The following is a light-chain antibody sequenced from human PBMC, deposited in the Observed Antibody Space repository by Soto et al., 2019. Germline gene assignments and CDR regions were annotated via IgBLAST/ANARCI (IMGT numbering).Light chain of an antibody. Sequence: NFMLTQPHSVSESPGKTVIISCTRSSGSIASKYVQWYQQRPGSAPTTIIYEDNERPSGVPDRFSGSIDSSSNSASLTISGLKTGDEADYYCQSYDSSNWVFGGGTKLTVL. V-gene: IGLV6-57*04. CDR2: EDN. CDR1: SGSIASKY. CDR3: QSYDSSNWV. J-gene: IGLJ2*01.